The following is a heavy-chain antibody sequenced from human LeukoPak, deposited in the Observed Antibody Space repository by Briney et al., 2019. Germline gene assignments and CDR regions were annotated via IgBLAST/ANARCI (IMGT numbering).Heavy chain of an antibody. Sequence: ASVKVSCKASGYTFTGYYMFWLRQAPGQGLDWMGRINPNSGGTNYAQKFQGRVTMTRDTSITTAYMELSSLRSDDTAVYYCARDLPSPGISVADDYWGQGTLVTVSS. J-gene: IGHJ4*02. V-gene: IGHV1-2*06. CDR2: INPNSGGT. CDR3: ARDLPSPGISVADDY. D-gene: IGHD6-19*01. CDR1: GYTFTGYY.